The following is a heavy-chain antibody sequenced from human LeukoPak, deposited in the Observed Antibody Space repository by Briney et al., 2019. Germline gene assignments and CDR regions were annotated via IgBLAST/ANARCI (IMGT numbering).Heavy chain of an antibody. V-gene: IGHV3-53*01. CDR2: IYSGGST. D-gene: IGHD6-19*01. Sequence: GGSLRLSCAASGFTVSSIYMSWVREAPGEGLEWVSVIYSGGSTYYADSVKGRFTISRDNSKNTLYLQMNSLRAEDTAVYYCARDTRLSGWFDYWGQGTLVTVCS. CDR1: GFTVSSIY. CDR3: ARDTRLSGWFDY. J-gene: IGHJ4*02.